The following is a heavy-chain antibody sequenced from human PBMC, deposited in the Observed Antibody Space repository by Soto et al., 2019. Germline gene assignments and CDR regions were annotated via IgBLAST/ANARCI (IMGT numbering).Heavy chain of an antibody. CDR3: ARIGTQPFYGMDV. J-gene: IGHJ6*02. Sequence: SGPTLVNPTQTLTLTCTFSGFSLSTSGMCLSWIRQPPGKALEWLARIDWDDDKYYSTSLKTRLTISKDTSKNQVVLTVTNMDPVATATYYCARIGTQPFYGMDVWGQGTTVTVSS. CDR2: IDWDDDK. V-gene: IGHV2-70*11. CDR1: GFSLSTSGMC. D-gene: IGHD1-1*01.